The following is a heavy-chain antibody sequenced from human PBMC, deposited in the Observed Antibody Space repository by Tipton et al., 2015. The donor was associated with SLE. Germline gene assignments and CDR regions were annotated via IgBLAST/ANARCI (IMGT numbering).Heavy chain of an antibody. V-gene: IGHV3-64D*06. CDR3: VKENFWGSYHGWFDP. J-gene: IGHJ5*02. CDR2: ISSNGGST. D-gene: IGHD3-16*02. CDR1: GFTFSSYA. Sequence: SLRLSCAASGFTFSSYAMHWVRQAPGKGLEYVSAISSNGGSTYYADSVKGRFTISRDNSKNTLYLQMSSLRAEDTAVYYCVKENFWGSYHGWFDPWGQGTLVTVSS.